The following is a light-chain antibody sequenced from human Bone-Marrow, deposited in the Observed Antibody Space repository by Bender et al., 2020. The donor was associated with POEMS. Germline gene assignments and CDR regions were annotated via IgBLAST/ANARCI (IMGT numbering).Light chain of an antibody. V-gene: IGLV2-14*01. CDR2: DVT. CDR3: CSYAGTFWV. CDR1: SSDVGGYNY. Sequence: QSALTQPASVSGSPGQSITISCTGTSSDVGGYNYVSWYQQHPGKAPKLMIYDVTNRPSGVSDRFTGSKSGNTASLTISGLQADDEADYYCCSYAGTFWVFGGGTKLTVL. J-gene: IGLJ3*02.